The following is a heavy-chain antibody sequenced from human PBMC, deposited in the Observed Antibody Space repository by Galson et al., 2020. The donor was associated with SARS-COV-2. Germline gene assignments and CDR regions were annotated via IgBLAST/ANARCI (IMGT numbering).Heavy chain of an antibody. J-gene: IGHJ6*03. D-gene: IGHD1-26*01. CDR1: GGSISSYY. Sequence: SETLSLTCTVSGGSISSYYWSWIRQPPGKGLEWIGYIYYSGRTNYNPSLKSRVTISVDTSKNQFSLKLSSVTAADTAVYYCARRSGIVGATGNYYYMDVWGKGTTVTVSS. CDR3: ARRSGIVGATGNYYYMDV. CDR2: IYYSGRT. V-gene: IGHV4-59*08.